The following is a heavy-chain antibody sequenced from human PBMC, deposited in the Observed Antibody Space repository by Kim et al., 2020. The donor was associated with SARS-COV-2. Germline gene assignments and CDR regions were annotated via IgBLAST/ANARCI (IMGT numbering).Heavy chain of an antibody. J-gene: IGHJ4*02. CDR2: INHSGST. D-gene: IGHD6-19*01. CDR1: GGSFSGYY. V-gene: IGHV4-34*01. Sequence: SETLSLTCAVYGGSFSGYYWSWIRQPPGKGLEWIGEINHSGSTNYNPSLKSRVTISVDTSKNQFSLKLSSVTAADTAVYYCARWGSGWYFDYWGQGTLVTVSS. CDR3: ARWGSGWYFDY.